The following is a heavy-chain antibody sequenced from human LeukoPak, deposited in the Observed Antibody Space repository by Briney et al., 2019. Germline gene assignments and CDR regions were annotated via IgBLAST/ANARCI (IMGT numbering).Heavy chain of an antibody. J-gene: IGHJ4*02. CDR2: ISYDGSNK. V-gene: IGHV3-30*18. D-gene: IGHD2/OR15-2a*01. CDR3: AKDQYPKTFGY. CDR1: GFTFSSYG. Sequence: PGGSLRLSCAASGFTFSSYGMHWVRQAPGKGLEWVAVISYDGSNKYYADSVKGRFTISRDNSKNTLYLQMNSLRAEDTAVYYCAKDQYPKTFGYWGQGTLVTVSS.